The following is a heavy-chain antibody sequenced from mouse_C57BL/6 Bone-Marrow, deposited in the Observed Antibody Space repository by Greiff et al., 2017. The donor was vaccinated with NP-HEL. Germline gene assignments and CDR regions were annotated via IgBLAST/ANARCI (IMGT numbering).Heavy chain of an antibody. CDR3: ARKRRDFDY. CDR1: GYTFTSYW. CDR2: IYPSDSET. J-gene: IGHJ2*01. V-gene: IGHV1-61*01. Sequence: VQLQQPGAELVRPGSSVKLSCKASGYTFTSYWMDWVKQRPGQGLEWIGNIYPSDSETHYNQKFKDKATLTVDKSSSTAYMQLSSLTSEDSAVYYCARKRRDFDYWGQGTTLTVSA.